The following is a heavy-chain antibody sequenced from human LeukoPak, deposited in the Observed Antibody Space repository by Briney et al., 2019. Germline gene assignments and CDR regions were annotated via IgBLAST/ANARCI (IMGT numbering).Heavy chain of an antibody. J-gene: IGHJ4*02. CDR3: AKPDRAIAAPGY. CDR1: GFTFSSYA. D-gene: IGHD6-6*01. V-gene: IGHV3-23*01. CDR2: ISGSGGST. Sequence: GGSLRLSCAASGFTFSSYAMSWVRQAPGKGLEWVSAISGSGGSTYYADSVKGRFTISRYNSKKTLYLQMNSLRAEDTAVYYCAKPDRAIAAPGYWGQGTLVTVPS.